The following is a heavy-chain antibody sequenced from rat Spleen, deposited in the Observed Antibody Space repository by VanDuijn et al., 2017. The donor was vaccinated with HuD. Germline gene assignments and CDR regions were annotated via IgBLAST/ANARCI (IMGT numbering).Heavy chain of an antibody. Sequence: EVQLVESDGGLVQPGRSLNLSCAASGFTFSDFFMAWVRQAPAKGLEWVAYIGTDGINTYYRDSVKGRFTVSRDNAKNTQYLQRDSLRSEDTATYYCVTALFDYWGHGVMVTVSS. CDR3: VTALFDY. CDR1: GFTFSDFF. J-gene: IGHJ2*01. CDR2: IGTDGINT. V-gene: IGHV5S13*01.